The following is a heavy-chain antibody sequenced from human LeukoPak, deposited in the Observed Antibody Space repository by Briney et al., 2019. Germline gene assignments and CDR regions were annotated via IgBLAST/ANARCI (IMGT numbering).Heavy chain of an antibody. V-gene: IGHV3-7*01. CDR3: ARDRYYYNYEAFV. CDR1: GFTFSSYA. Sequence: PGGSLRLSCAASGFTFSSYAMSWVRQAPGRGLEWVSNIKQDGAEKRYVDAVKGRFTISRDNAKNSLFLQMNSLRVEDTAVYFCARDRYYYNYEAFVWGRGAQVTVSS. D-gene: IGHD3-10*01. J-gene: IGHJ2*01. CDR2: IKQDGAEK.